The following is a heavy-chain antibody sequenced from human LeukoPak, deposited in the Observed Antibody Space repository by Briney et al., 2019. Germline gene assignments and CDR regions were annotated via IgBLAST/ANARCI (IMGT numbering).Heavy chain of an antibody. J-gene: IGHJ4*02. Sequence: PSETLSLTCTVSGGSISSYYWSWIRQPPGKGLEWIGYISYSGSTNYNPSLKSRVTISVDTSKNQFSLKLSSVTAADTAVYYCARSYYDFWSGPKTPFSFDYWGQGTMVTLSS. V-gene: IGHV4-59*01. D-gene: IGHD3-3*01. CDR2: ISYSGST. CDR1: GGSISSYY. CDR3: ARSYYDFWSGPKTPFSFDY.